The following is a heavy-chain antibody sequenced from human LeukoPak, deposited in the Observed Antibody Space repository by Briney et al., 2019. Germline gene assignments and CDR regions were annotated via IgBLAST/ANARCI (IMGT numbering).Heavy chain of an antibody. Sequence: TGGSLRLSCAASGFTFSSYSMNWVRQAPGKGLEWVSYISSSSSTIYYADSVKGRFTISRDNAKNSLYLQMNSLRAEDTAVYYCARGGITMVRGTKRYFDYWGQGTLVTVSS. D-gene: IGHD3-10*01. J-gene: IGHJ4*02. CDR1: GFTFSSYS. CDR3: ARGGITMVRGTKRYFDY. CDR2: ISSSSSTI. V-gene: IGHV3-48*01.